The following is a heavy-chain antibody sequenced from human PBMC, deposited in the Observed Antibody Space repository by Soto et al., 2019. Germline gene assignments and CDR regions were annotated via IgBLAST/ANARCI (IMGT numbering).Heavy chain of an antibody. Sequence: ASVKVSCKASAYTFTDYYMHWVRQAPGQGLEWMGIINPSGGSTSYAQKFQGRVTMTRETSTSTVYMELSSLRSEDTAVYYCARDGLTYYYDSSGYFPLNWFDPWGQGTLVTVSS. J-gene: IGHJ5*02. V-gene: IGHV1-46*01. CDR1: AYTFTDYY. D-gene: IGHD3-22*01. CDR3: ARDGLTYYYDSSGYFPLNWFDP. CDR2: INPSGGST.